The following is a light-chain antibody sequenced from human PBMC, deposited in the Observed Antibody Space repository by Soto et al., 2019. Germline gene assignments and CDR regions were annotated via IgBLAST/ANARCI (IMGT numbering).Light chain of an antibody. Sequence: DIVLTQTPLSSPVTLGQPASISCRSNQSLVHSDGNTYLSWLQQRPVQPPRLLIYKISNRLSGVPDRFSGSGAGTDFTLKISGVEAEDVGVYYCMEATQFRPYTFGRGIKLEIK. V-gene: IGKV2-24*01. CDR3: MEATQFRPYT. J-gene: IGKJ2*01. CDR1: QSLVHSDGNTY. CDR2: KIS.